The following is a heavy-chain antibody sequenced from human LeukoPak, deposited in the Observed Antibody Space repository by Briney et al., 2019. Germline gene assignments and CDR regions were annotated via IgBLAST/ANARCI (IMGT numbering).Heavy chain of an antibody. CDR2: IYYSGST. D-gene: IGHD3-10*01. J-gene: IGHJ4*02. CDR3: ARVFGIRRYFDY. Sequence: SETLSLTCTVSGGSISSSSYYWGWIRQPPGKGLEWIGSIYYSGSTYYNPSLKSRVTISVDTAKNQFSLQLSSVTAADTAVYYCARVFGIRRYFDYWGQGTLVTVSS. CDR1: GGSISSSSYY. V-gene: IGHV4-39*01.